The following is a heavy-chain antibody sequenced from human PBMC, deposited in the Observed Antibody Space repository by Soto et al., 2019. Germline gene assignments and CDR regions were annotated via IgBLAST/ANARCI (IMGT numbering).Heavy chain of an antibody. V-gene: IGHV2-5*02. CDR2: IHWDDDK. J-gene: IGHJ5*02. Sequence: QITLKESGPTLVNPTQTLTLTCTFSGFSLSTSGVGVGWFRQPPGKALEWLALIHWDDDKRYSPSLESRLTITKDISKNQVVVTMTNMDPVDTATYYCAHSRLKMYNNILVLQQNWVDPWGQGTLVTVSS. CDR3: AHSRLKMYNNILVLQQNWVDP. CDR1: GFSLSTSGVG. D-gene: IGHD3-9*01.